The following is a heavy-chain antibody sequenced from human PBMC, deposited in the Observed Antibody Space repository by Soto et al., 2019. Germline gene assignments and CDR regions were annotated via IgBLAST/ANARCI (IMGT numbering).Heavy chain of an antibody. V-gene: IGHV1-18*01. D-gene: IGHD2-2*01. CDR2: ISAYNGYT. CDR1: GFTFTSSS. CDR3: AREPSTNRPTSLYFDL. J-gene: IGHJ2*01. Sequence: VSVKVSCKASGFTFTSSSISWVRQAPGQGLEWMGWISAYNGYTNYAQKLQGRVTMTTDTSTSTAYMELRSLRSDDTAVYYCAREPSTNRPTSLYFDLWGRGTLVTVSS.